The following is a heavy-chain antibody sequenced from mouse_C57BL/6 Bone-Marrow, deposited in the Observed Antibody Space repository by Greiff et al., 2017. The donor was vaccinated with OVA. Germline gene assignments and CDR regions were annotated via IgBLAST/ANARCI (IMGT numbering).Heavy chain of an antibody. J-gene: IGHJ4*01. CDR3: ARRVFITTVDAMDY. Sequence: EVHLVESGGGLVQPGGSLKLSCAASGIDFSRYWMSWVRRAPGKGLEWIGEINPDSSTINYAPSLKDKFIISRDKAKNTLYLQMSKVRSEDTALYYCARRVFITTVDAMDYWGQGTSVTVSS. V-gene: IGHV4-1*01. CDR2: INPDSSTI. CDR1: GIDFSRYW. D-gene: IGHD1-1*01.